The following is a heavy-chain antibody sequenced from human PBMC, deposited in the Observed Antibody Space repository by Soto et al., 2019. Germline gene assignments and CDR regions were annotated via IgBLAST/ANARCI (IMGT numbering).Heavy chain of an antibody. CDR3: ASRLILATTTGDGFDI. D-gene: IGHD1-26*01. J-gene: IGHJ3*02. CDR1: NGSIINYY. Sequence: QVQLQESGPGLVKPSETLSLTCTVSNGSIINYYWSWIRQPQGKGLERRGYIYDRGSTNYNPSLKSRVTMSVDMSRNQHSLNLNSVTAADKTVYYCASRLILATTTGDGFDIWGQGTMVIVSS. V-gene: IGHV4-59*01. CDR2: IYDRGST.